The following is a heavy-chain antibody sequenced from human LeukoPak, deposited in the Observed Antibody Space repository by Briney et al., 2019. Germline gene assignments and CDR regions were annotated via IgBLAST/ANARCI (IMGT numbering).Heavy chain of an antibody. D-gene: IGHD3-22*01. CDR1: GFTFSSYG. CDR2: ISGSGGST. CDR3: AKGYDSSGYYYAVDY. Sequence: PGGSLRLSCAASGFTFSSYGMSWVRQAPGKGLEWVSAISGSGGSTYYADSVKGRFTISRDNSKNTLYLQMNSLRAEDTAVYYCAKGYDSSGYYYAVDYWGQGTLVTVSS. J-gene: IGHJ4*02. V-gene: IGHV3-23*01.